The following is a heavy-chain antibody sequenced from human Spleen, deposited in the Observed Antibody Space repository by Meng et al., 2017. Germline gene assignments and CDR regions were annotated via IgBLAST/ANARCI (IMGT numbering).Heavy chain of an antibody. J-gene: IGHJ4*02. V-gene: IGHV4-59*01. CDR2: IYYSWTT. D-gene: IGHD6-13*01. CDR1: GGSMSSYS. CDR3: ARGSTSWSFLFDY. Sequence: SETLSLTCTVSGGSMSSYSWSWIRRPPGKGLEWIGYIYYSWTTNYNTSLKSRVTISVATSKNQFSLKLSSVTAADTAVYSCARGSTSWSFLFDYWGQGTLVTVSS.